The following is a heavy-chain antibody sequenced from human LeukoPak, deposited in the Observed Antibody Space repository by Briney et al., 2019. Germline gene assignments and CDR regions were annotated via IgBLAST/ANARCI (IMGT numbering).Heavy chain of an antibody. CDR2: IIPIFGTA. V-gene: IGHV1-69*01. CDR3: ARDISSWDATFDY. D-gene: IGHD6-13*01. Sequence: GSSVKVSCKASGGTFSSYAISWVRQAPGQGLEWMGGIIPIFGTANYAQKFQGRVTITADESTSTAYMELSSLRAEDTAVYYCARDISSWDATFDYWGQGTLVTVSS. CDR1: GGTFSSYA. J-gene: IGHJ4*02.